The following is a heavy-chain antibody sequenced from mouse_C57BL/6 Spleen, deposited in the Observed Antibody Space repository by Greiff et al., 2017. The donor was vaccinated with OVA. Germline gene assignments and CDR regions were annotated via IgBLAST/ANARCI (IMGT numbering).Heavy chain of an antibody. CDR2: ISSGSSTI. Sequence: EVQLVESGGGLVKPGGSLKLSCAASGFTFSDYGMHWVRQAPEKGLEWVAYISSGSSTIYYADTVKGRFTISRENAKNTLFLQMTSLRSEDTAMYYCAREINWYFDVWGTGTTVTVSS. V-gene: IGHV5-17*01. CDR1: GFTFSDYG. J-gene: IGHJ1*03. CDR3: AREINWYFDV. D-gene: IGHD2-4*01.